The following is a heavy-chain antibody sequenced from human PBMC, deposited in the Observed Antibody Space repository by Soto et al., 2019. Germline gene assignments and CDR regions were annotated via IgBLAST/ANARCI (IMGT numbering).Heavy chain of an antibody. V-gene: IGHV3-72*01. CDR2: SRNKAKSYIT. D-gene: IGHD3-10*01. CDR1: GFIFSDYY. J-gene: IGHJ6*02. CDR3: ARVSDSYYSFDV. Sequence: GSLRLSCAVSGFIFSDYYMDWVRQAPGKGLEWVGRSRNKAKSYITEYAASVEGRFTISRDDLKKLLYLQMNSLKTEDTAVYYCARVSDSYYSFDVWGQGTTVTVSS.